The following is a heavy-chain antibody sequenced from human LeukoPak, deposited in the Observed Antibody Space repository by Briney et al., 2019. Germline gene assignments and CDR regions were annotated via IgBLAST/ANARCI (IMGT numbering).Heavy chain of an antibody. CDR3: ARGYSYGYWFDP. Sequence: SETLSLTCTVSGGSISSSSYYWGWIRQPPGKGLEWIGSIYYSGSTYYNPSLKSRVTISVDTSKNQFSLKLSSVTAADTAVYYCARGYSYGYWFDPWGQGTLVTVSS. CDR2: IYYSGST. V-gene: IGHV4-39*07. J-gene: IGHJ5*02. CDR1: GGSISSSSYY. D-gene: IGHD5-18*01.